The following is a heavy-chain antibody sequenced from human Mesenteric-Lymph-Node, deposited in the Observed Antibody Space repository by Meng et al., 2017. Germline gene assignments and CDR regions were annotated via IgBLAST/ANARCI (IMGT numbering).Heavy chain of an antibody. D-gene: IGHD6-19*01. J-gene: IGHJ4*02. CDR2: ISSSGSTI. V-gene: IGHV3-48*03. Sequence: GESLKISCAASGFTFSSYEMNWVRQAPGKGLEWVSYISSSGSTIYYADSVKGRFTISRDNAKNSLYLQMNSLRAEDTAVYYCARDAYSSGWYGLDYWGQGTLVTVSS. CDR3: ARDAYSSGWYGLDY. CDR1: GFTFSSYE.